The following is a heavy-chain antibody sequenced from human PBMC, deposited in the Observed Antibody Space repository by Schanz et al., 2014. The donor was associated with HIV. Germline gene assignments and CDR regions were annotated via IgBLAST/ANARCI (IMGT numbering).Heavy chain of an antibody. D-gene: IGHD6-13*01. J-gene: IGHJ6*02. Sequence: EVQLLESGGGLVQPGGSLRLSCAASGFAFNSYAMSWVRQAPGKGLECVSVISGSGGSTYYADSVKGRFTISRDNSKNTLYLQMNSLRAEDTAVFYCAKDLGGYSRRFMGYGMDVWGQGTTVTVSS. CDR2: ISGSGGST. V-gene: IGHV3-23*01. CDR3: AKDLGGYSRRFMGYGMDV. CDR1: GFAFNSYA.